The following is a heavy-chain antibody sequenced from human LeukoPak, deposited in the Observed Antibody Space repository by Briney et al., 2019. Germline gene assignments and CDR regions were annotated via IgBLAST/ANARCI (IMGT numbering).Heavy chain of an antibody. CDR2: ISGSGGST. V-gene: IGHV3-23*01. D-gene: IGHD4-17*01. J-gene: IGHJ5*02. Sequence: ETLSLTCAVYGGSFSGYYWSWVRQAPGKGLEWVSAISGSGGSTYYADSVKGRFTISRDNSKNTLYLQMKSLRAEDTAVYYCAKDADYGDYVAYTNWFDPWGQGTLVTVSS. CDR3: AKDADYGDYVAYTNWFDP. CDR1: GGSFSGYY.